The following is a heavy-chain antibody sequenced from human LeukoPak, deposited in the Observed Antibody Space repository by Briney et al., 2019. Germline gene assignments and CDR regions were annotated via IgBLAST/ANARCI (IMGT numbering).Heavy chain of an antibody. CDR2: IYYSGST. CDR1: GGSISSGGYY. Sequence: PSETLFLTCTVSGGSISSGGYYWSWIRQHPGKGLEWIGYIYYSGSTYYNPSLKSRVTISVDTSKNQFSLKLSSVTAADTAVYYCARDPHPITMIASGQAFGIWGQGTMVTVSS. J-gene: IGHJ3*02. V-gene: IGHV4-31*03. D-gene: IGHD3-22*01. CDR3: ARDPHPITMIASGQAFGI.